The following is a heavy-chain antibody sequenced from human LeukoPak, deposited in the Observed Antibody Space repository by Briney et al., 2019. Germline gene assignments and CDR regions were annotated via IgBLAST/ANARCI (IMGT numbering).Heavy chain of an antibody. CDR3: ARDLQLFSTTSDYYYYMDV. Sequence: PGGSLRLSCAASGFTFSSYWMSWVRQAPGKGLEWVANIKQDGSEKYYVDSVKGRFTISRDHAKNSLYLQMNSLRAEDTAVYYCARDLQLFSTTSDYYYYMDVWGKGTKVTVSS. V-gene: IGHV3-7*01. D-gene: IGHD1-26*01. CDR1: GFTFSSYW. J-gene: IGHJ6*03. CDR2: IKQDGSEK.